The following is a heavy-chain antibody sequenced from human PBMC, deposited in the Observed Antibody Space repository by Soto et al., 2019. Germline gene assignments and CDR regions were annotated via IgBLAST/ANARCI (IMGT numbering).Heavy chain of an antibody. CDR3: ARGATYYDFWSGYYLGNWFDP. Sequence: SETLSLTCTVSGGSISSYYWSWIRQPPGKGLEWIGYIYYSGSTNYNPSLKSRVTISVDTSKNQFSLKLSSVTAADTAVYYCARGATYYDFWSGYYLGNWFDPWGQGTLVTVSS. V-gene: IGHV4-59*01. D-gene: IGHD3-3*01. J-gene: IGHJ5*02. CDR2: IYYSGST. CDR1: GGSISSYY.